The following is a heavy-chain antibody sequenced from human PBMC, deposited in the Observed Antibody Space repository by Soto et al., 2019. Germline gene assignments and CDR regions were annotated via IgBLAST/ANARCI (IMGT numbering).Heavy chain of an antibody. CDR3: GKGRSGDVGVFY. D-gene: IGHD1-26*01. Sequence: QVQLVQSGAEVKKSGASVKVSCKASGYTFTAYFIHWVRQAPGQGLEWMGEISPHTGGTKYAQRFQGRVTMTRDMSITTVYMELSNLSPDDTAVYYCGKGRSGDVGVFYWGQGTLVTVYS. V-gene: IGHV1-2*02. CDR2: ISPHTGGT. J-gene: IGHJ4*02. CDR1: GYTFTAYF.